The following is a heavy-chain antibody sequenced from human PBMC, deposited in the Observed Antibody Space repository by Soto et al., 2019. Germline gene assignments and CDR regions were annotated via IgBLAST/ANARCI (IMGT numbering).Heavy chain of an antibody. CDR3: AKARAQYYDFWSGYPVDY. CDR1: GFTFSSYA. J-gene: IGHJ4*02. V-gene: IGHV3-23*01. D-gene: IGHD3-3*01. Sequence: GGSLRLSCAASGFTFSSYAMSWVRQAPGKGLEWVSAISGSGGSTYYADSVRGRFTISRDNSKNTLYLQMNSLRAEDTAVYYCAKARAQYYDFWSGYPVDYWGQGT. CDR2: ISGSGGST.